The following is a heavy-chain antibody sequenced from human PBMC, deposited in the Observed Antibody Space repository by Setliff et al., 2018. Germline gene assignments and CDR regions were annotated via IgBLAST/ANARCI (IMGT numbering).Heavy chain of an antibody. CDR1: GGTFSSYA. CDR2: IIPIFGTT. J-gene: IGHJ6*03. Sequence: SVKVSCKASGGTFSSYAFSWVRQAPGQGLEWMGGIIPIFGTTNYAQEFQGRVTITTDESTNTAYMELSSLRSEDTAMYYCAREKVVVVSATSYHYYMDVWGKGTTVTVSS. CDR3: AREKVVVVSATSYHYYMDV. D-gene: IGHD2-15*01. V-gene: IGHV1-69*05.